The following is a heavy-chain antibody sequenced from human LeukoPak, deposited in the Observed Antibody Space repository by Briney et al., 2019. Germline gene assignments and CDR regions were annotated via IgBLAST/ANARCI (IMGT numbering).Heavy chain of an antibody. J-gene: IGHJ4*02. D-gene: IGHD1/OR15-1a*01. V-gene: IGHV3-11*01. Sequence: GGSLRLSCAASGFTFSDYYMSWIRQAPGKGLEWVSYISSSGSTIYYADSVKGRFTISRDNAKNSLYLQMNSLRAEDTAVYYCARSFLIVAGTGYYFDYWGQGTLVTVSS. CDR1: GFTFSDYY. CDR3: ARSFLIVAGTGYYFDY. CDR2: ISSSGSTI.